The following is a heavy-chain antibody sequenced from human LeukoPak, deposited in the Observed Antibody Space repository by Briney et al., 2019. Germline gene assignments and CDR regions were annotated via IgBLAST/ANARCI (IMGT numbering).Heavy chain of an antibody. CDR3: AKDLYSGYDVQSPFDY. Sequence: GGSLRLSCVASGFTFSIYSMSWVRQAPGKGLEWVSNIDSGGRTYFGDSVKGRFTISRDNSKNTLYLQMNSLRAEDTAVYYCAKDLYSGYDVQSPFDYWGQGTLVTVSS. V-gene: IGHV3-66*02. J-gene: IGHJ4*02. CDR2: IDSGGRT. D-gene: IGHD5-12*01. CDR1: GFTFSIYS.